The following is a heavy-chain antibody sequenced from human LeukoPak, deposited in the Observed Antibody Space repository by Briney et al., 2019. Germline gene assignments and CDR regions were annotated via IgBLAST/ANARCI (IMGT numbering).Heavy chain of an antibody. CDR1: GYTFTSYA. J-gene: IGHJ6*02. CDR2: INTNTGNP. CDR3: ASCSGGSCYYYGMDV. Sequence: ASVKVSCKASGYTFTSYAMNWVRQAPGQGLEWMGWINTNTGNPTYAQGFTGRFVFSLDTSVSTAYLQISSLKAEDTAVYYCASCSGGSCYYYGMDVWGQGTTVTVSS. V-gene: IGHV7-4-1*02. D-gene: IGHD2-15*01.